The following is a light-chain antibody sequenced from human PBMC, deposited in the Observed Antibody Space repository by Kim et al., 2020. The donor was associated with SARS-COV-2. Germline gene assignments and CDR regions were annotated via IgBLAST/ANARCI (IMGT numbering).Light chain of an antibody. CDR3: QSYDNSLNIKV. CDR1: SSNMGAGSD. Sequence: QRFTIACTGGSSNMGAGSDVHWYQQLPGTAPKLLISTNTNRPSGVPDRFSGSKSGTAASLAITGLQAEDEADYYCQSYDNSLNIKVFGGGTQLTV. J-gene: IGLJ2*01. V-gene: IGLV1-40*01. CDR2: TNT.